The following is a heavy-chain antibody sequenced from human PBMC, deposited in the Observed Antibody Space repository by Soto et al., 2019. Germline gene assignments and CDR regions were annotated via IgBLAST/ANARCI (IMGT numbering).Heavy chain of an antibody. J-gene: IGHJ3*02. CDR2: IWYDGSNK. Sequence: PGGSLRLSCAASGFTFSSYGMHWVRQAPGKGLEWVAVIWYDGSNKYYADSVKGRFTISRDNSKNTLYLQMNSLRAEDTAVYYCARANGGLETDAFDIWGQGTMVTVSS. CDR3: ARANGGLETDAFDI. D-gene: IGHD2-8*01. V-gene: IGHV3-33*01. CDR1: GFTFSSYG.